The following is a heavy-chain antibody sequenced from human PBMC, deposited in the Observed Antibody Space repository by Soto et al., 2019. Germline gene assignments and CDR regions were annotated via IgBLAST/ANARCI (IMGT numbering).Heavy chain of an antibody. Sequence: SETLSLTCTVSGGSITSSSYYWGWIRQPPGKGLEWIGTIYYSGSTYYNPSLKSRVTISVDTSKNQFSLKLSSVTAADTAVYYCASPKIAFYNWFDPWGQGTLVTVSS. V-gene: IGHV4-39*01. CDR3: ASPKIAFYNWFDP. CDR2: IYYSGST. CDR1: GGSITSSSYY. D-gene: IGHD3-3*02. J-gene: IGHJ5*02.